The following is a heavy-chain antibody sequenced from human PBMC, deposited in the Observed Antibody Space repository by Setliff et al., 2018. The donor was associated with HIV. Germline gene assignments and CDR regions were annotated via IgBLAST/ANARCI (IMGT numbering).Heavy chain of an antibody. Sequence: SETLSLTCTVSGGSISSGGYYWSWIRQHPGKGLEWIGYIYYSGSTYYNPSLKSRVTISVDTSKNQFSLKLSSVTAADTAVYYCARGQRDAVVPDAMGLNWFDPWGQGTLVTVSS. CDR1: GGSISSGGYY. CDR2: IYYSGST. CDR3: ARGQRDAVVPDAMGLNWFDP. V-gene: IGHV4-31*03. J-gene: IGHJ5*02. D-gene: IGHD2-2*01.